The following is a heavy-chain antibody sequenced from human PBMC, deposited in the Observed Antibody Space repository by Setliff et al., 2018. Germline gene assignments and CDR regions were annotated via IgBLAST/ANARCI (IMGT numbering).Heavy chain of an antibody. D-gene: IGHD5-18*01. CDR3: ASSSGWIPWIQH. Sequence: PGGSLRLSCVASGLPFSNSNMNWVRQAPGEGLEWVSSISSISNYIYYADSVKGRFTISRDNAKNSLFLQMNNLRAEDTALYYCASSSGWIPWIQHWGQGTMVTVSS. J-gene: IGHJ3*01. V-gene: IGHV3-21*01. CDR2: ISSISNYI. CDR1: GLPFSNSN.